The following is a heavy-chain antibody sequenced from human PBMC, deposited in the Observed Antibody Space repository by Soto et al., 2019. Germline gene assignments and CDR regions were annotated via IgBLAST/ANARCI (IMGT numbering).Heavy chain of an antibody. V-gene: IGHV1-18*01. CDR2: INSYNGNT. J-gene: IGHJ5*02. CDR1: GYTFTSKC. D-gene: IGHD6-19*01. Sequence: ASVKVSSKAPGYTFTSKCISSLRQDPGQGLEWMGWINSYNGNTNYAQKLQGRVTMTTDTSTSTAYMELRSLRSDDTALYYCAREPVAGIWFDPWGKGTLVTVSS. CDR3: AREPVAGIWFDP.